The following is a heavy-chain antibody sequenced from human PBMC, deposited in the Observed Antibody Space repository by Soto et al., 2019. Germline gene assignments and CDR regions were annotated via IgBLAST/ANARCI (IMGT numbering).Heavy chain of an antibody. CDR2: IYYSGST. Sequence: PSETLSLTCTVSGGSISIYYWSWIRQPPGKGLEWIGYIYYSGSTNYNPSLKSRVTISVDTSKNQFSLKLSSVTAADTAVYYCAIGVRWLQLKSWGQGTLVTV. D-gene: IGHD5-12*01. CDR1: GGSISIYY. V-gene: IGHV4-59*01. CDR3: AIGVRWLQLKS. J-gene: IGHJ5*02.